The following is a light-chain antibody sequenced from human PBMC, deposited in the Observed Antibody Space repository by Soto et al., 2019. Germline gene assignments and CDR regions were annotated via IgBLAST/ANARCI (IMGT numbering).Light chain of an antibody. CDR1: SSNIGNNY. V-gene: IGLV1-47*01. Sequence: QSVLTQPPSASGTPGQRVTVSCSGSSSNIGNNYVFWYQHLPGTAPKPLIYRNDQRPSGVSARFSGSKSGTSASLAISGLRSEDEADYYCAAWDDSLSGSYVFGPGTKLTAL. J-gene: IGLJ1*01. CDR2: RND. CDR3: AAWDDSLSGSYV.